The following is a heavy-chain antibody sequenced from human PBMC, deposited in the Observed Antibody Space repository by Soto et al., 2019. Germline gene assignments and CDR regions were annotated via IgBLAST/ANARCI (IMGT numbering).Heavy chain of an antibody. CDR3: ARVGYSTNYGLAV. CDR1: GGTFSSYA. V-gene: IGHV1-69*01. CDR2: IIPFFGTT. D-gene: IGHD6-13*01. J-gene: IGHJ6*02. Sequence: QVQLVQSGAEVMKPGSSVKVSCKASGGTFSSYAISWVRQAPGQGLERMGGIIPFFGTTNYAQRFQGRLTITADDSTSTAYMEVRSLRSEDTAVYYCARVGYSTNYGLAVWGQGTTVYVSS.